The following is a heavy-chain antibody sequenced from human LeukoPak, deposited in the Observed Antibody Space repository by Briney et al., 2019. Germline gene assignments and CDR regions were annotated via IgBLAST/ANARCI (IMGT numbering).Heavy chain of an antibody. CDR3: EREYSSSSGRVFDC. D-gene: IGHD6-6*01. CDR2: ISTDGIST. CDR1: GFTFSSYL. J-gene: IGHJ4*02. V-gene: IGHV3-74*01. Sequence: GGSLRLSCAASGFTFSSYLMHWVRQPPGKGLVCVSRISTDGISTTYADSVKGRVTVSRESAKKTMSLTMNSLRAEDTAVYYCEREYSSSSGRVFDCWGQGTLVTVSS.